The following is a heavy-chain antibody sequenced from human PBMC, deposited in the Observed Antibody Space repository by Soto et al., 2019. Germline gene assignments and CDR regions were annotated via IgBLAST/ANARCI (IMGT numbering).Heavy chain of an antibody. Sequence: SETLSLTCTVSGGSISSYYWSWIRQPPGKGLEWIGYIYYSGSTNYNPSLKSRVTISVDTSKNQFSLKLSSVTAADTAVYYCARTRYGGYVDYWGQGTLVTVSS. CDR2: IYYSGST. CDR3: ARTRYGGYVDY. V-gene: IGHV4-59*08. J-gene: IGHJ4*02. CDR1: GGSISSYY. D-gene: IGHD5-12*01.